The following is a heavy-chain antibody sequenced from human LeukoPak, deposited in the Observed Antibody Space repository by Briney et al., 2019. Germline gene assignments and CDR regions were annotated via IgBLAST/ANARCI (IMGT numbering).Heavy chain of an antibody. CDR3: AADGRRVEGPQFIGNWFDP. Sequence: PSETLSLTCTVSGGSISSGTYFWSWIRQHPGQGLEWIGYIHYSGITYFNPSPKSRVNMSVDTSKNQLSLRLTAVPAADTAVYYCAADGRRVEGPQFIGNWFDPWGQGTLVTVST. V-gene: IGHV4-31*03. D-gene: IGHD3-16*02. CDR2: IHYSGIT. CDR1: GGSISSGTYF. J-gene: IGHJ5*02.